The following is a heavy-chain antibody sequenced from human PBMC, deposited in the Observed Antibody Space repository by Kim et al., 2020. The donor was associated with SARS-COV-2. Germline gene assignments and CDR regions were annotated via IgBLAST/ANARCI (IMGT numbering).Heavy chain of an antibody. CDR1: GFTFSSYA. Sequence: GGSLRLSCAASGFTFSSYAMSWVRQAPGKGLEWVSTISGSGGSTYYADSVKGRFTISRDNSKNTLYLQMNSLRAEDTAVYYCAKEEGITMIVRIISSQHERRYGGQGTRVTVSS. CDR2: ISGSGGST. CDR3: AKEEGITMIVRIISSQHERRY. V-gene: IGHV3-23*01. D-gene: IGHD3-22*01. J-gene: IGHJ4*02.